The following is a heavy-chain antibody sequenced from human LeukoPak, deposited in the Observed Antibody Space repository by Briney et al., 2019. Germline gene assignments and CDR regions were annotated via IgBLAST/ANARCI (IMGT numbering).Heavy chain of an antibody. D-gene: IGHD1-26*01. CDR2: INPNSGGT. J-gene: IGHJ4*02. V-gene: IGHV1-2*02. CDR1: GCTLTELS. Sequence: ASVKVSCKVTGCTLTELSMHWVRQAPGQGLEWMGWINPNSGGTNYAQKFQGRVTMTRDTSISTAYMELSRLRSEDTAVYYCAREGAYSGSSIGYWGLGTLVTVSS. CDR3: AREGAYSGSSIGY.